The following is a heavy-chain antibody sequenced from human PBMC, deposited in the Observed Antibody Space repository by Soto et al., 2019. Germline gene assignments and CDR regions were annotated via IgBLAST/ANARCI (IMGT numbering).Heavy chain of an antibody. CDR3: ARVGPWGIVEAFEI. Sequence: QVQLQESGPGLVKPSGTLSLTCAVSGGSVSSSHWWSWVRQPPGKGLEWIGEIYQSGSTNYNPSLQSRVSISIDKSKNQFSLRLASVTAADTAVYYCARVGPWGIVEAFEIWGQGTKVTVSS. CDR1: GGSVSSSHW. J-gene: IGHJ3*02. CDR2: IYQSGST. D-gene: IGHD2-21*01. V-gene: IGHV4-4*02.